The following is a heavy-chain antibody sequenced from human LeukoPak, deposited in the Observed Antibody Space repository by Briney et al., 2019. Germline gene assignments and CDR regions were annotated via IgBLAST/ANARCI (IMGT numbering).Heavy chain of an antibody. Sequence: GGSLRLSCAASGFAFSSSWMSWVRQAPGKGLEWVANIKQDGSEPYYVDSLKGRFTVSRDNAKNSVYLQMNNLRAEDTAVYYCARRAPGYCITTSCPDTYYYYYYMDVWGKGTTVTVSS. D-gene: IGHD2-2*01. V-gene: IGHV3-7*01. CDR2: IKQDGSEP. J-gene: IGHJ6*03. CDR3: ARRAPGYCITTSCPDTYYYYYYMDV. CDR1: GFAFSSSW.